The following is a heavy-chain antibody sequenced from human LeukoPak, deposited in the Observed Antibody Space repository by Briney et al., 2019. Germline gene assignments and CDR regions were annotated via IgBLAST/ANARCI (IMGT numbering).Heavy chain of an antibody. CDR3: ARGLGVPAETTTLFDY. V-gene: IGHV1-2*02. J-gene: IGHJ4*02. D-gene: IGHD2-2*01. Sequence: ASVKVSCKASGYTFTGYYMHWVRQAPGQGLEWLAWINPNSGGTNYAQNFQGRVIMTRDTSISTAYMKLTRLRSDDTAVYYCARGLGVPAETTTLFDYWGQGTLVTVSS. CDR1: GYTFTGYY. CDR2: INPNSGGT.